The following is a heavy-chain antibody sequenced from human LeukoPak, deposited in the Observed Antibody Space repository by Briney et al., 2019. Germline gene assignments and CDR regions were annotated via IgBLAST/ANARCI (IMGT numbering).Heavy chain of an antibody. CDR1: GFTFSSYG. J-gene: IGHJ4*02. D-gene: IGHD3-3*01. V-gene: IGHV3-33*01. Sequence: PGRSLRLSCAASGFTFSSYGMHWVRQAPGKGLEWVAVIWYDGSNKYYADSVKGRFTISRDNSKNTLYLQMNSLRAEDTAVYYCAVSLQGPTYYDSSSGYSDRDLGFDYWGQGTLVTVSS. CDR3: AVSLQGPTYYDSSSGYSDRDLGFDY. CDR2: IWYDGSNK.